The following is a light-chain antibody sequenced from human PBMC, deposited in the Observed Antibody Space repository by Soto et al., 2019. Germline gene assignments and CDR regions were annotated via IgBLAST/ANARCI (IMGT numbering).Light chain of an antibody. Sequence: DIQLTQSPSFLSASVGDRVTITCRASQGISSYLAWYQQKPGKAPKLLIYAASTLQSGVPSRFSGSGSGTEFTLTISSLQPEDFATYYCQQLNSYPEGFTFGPGTKVDNK. V-gene: IGKV1-9*01. CDR3: QQLNSYPEGFT. CDR1: QGISSY. CDR2: AAS. J-gene: IGKJ3*01.